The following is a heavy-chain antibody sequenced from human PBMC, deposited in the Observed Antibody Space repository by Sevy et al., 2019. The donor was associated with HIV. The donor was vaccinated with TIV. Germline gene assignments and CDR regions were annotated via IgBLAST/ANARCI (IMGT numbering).Heavy chain of an antibody. V-gene: IGHV1-24*01. CDR2: FDPEDDET. J-gene: IGHJ3*02. CDR3: ATRFDTGLTGYSDAFDI. Sequence: ASVKVSCKVAEYTLSELSMHWVRQAPGKGLEWMGGFDPEDDETIYAQNFQGRVTMTEDTSTDTAYLELSSLRSEDTAVYYCATRFDTGLTGYSDAFDIWGQGTMVTVSS. D-gene: IGHD3-9*01. CDR1: EYTLSELS.